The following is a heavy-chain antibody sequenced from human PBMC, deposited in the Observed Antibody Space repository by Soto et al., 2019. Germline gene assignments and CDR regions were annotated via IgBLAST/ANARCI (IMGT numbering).Heavy chain of an antibody. CDR2: IYPGNSYT. V-gene: IGHV5-51*06. Sequence: GESLKIACKGSGYSFTIYWIGWVRQMPGKGLDLMGIIYPGNSYTXXXPAFQGQXXISACKSISTXYLQWXIPKASDTAMYYCARGYLSGRPTDYWCQGTLVTVSS. J-gene: IGHJ4*02. CDR1: GYSFTIYW. CDR3: ARGYLSGRPTDY. D-gene: IGHD5-12*01.